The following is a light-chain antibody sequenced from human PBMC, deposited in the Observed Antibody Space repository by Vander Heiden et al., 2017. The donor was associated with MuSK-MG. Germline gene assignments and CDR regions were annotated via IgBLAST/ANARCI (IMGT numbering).Light chain of an antibody. CDR1: HPGRKS. CDR3: QVWDTVSDHLVV. V-gene: IGLV3-21*02. Sequence: SYVLTQPPPVSVAPGPTAPIPCGGHHPGRKSVHWYQRKPGQAPVLVVYDDSDRPSGIPERFSGSNSGNTATLTISTVEAGDEADYYCQVWDTVSDHLVVFGGGTKLTVL. J-gene: IGLJ2*01. CDR2: DDS.